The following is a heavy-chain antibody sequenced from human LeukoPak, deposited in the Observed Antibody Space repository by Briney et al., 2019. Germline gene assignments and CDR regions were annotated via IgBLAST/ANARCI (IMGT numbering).Heavy chain of an antibody. CDR2: IRYDGSNK. V-gene: IGHV3-30*02. Sequence: PGGSLRLSCAASGFTFSSYGMHWVRQAPGKGLEWVAFIRYDGSNKYYADSVKGRFTISRDNSKNTLYLQMNSLRAEDTAVYYCAKDRLKGVAGLGIDYWGQGTLVTVSS. CDR1: GFTFSSYG. J-gene: IGHJ4*02. CDR3: AKDRLKGVAGLGIDY. D-gene: IGHD6-19*01.